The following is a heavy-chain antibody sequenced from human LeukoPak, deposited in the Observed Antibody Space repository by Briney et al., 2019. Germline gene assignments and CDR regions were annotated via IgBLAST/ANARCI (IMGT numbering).Heavy chain of an antibody. CDR2: IYYSGST. CDR3: ARVGDSSGYDYPNWFDP. CDR1: GGSVSSGSYY. V-gene: IGHV4-61*01. J-gene: IGHJ5*02. D-gene: IGHD5-12*01. Sequence: PSETLSLTCTVSGGSVSSGSYYWSWIRQPPGKGLEWIGYIYYSGSTYYNPSLKSRVTISVDTSKNQFSLKLSSVTAADTAVYYCARVGDSSGYDYPNWFDPWGQGTLVTVSS.